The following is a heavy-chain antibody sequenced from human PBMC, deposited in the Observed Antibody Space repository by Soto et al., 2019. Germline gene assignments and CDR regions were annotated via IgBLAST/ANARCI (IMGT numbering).Heavy chain of an antibody. J-gene: IGHJ3*02. D-gene: IGHD2-2*01. CDR2: ISWNSGSI. Sequence: GGSLRLSCAASGFTFDDYAMHWVRQAPGKGLEWVSGISWNSGSIGYADSVKGRFTISRDNAKNSLYLQMNSLRAEDTALYYCAAYCSSTSCYANAFDIWGQGTMVTVSS. V-gene: IGHV3-9*01. CDR1: GFTFDDYA. CDR3: AAYCSSTSCYANAFDI.